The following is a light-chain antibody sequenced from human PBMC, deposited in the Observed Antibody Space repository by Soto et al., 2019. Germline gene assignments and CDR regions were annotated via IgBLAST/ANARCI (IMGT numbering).Light chain of an antibody. CDR2: AAS. CDR3: QQYNSYSPT. V-gene: IGKV1-9*01. J-gene: IGKJ1*01. Sequence: DIKLAQSPSFLSASVGDRVTITCRASQGISSYLAWYQQKPGKAPKLLIYAASTLQSGVPSRFSGSGSGTEFTLTISSLQPDDFATYYCQQYNSYSPTFGQGTKV. CDR1: QGISSY.